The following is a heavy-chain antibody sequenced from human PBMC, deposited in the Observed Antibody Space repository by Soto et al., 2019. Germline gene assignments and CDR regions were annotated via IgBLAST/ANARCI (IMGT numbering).Heavy chain of an antibody. Sequence: SETLSLTCNMSGDSYSISTYSWSWIRQPPGKALQWIGFIYQSGVTSYNPSLASRVSISLDRSNNQFSLKLKSVTAADTAVYFGAGMPYTSGLRFDPWGPGTLVTVSS. CDR3: AGMPYTSGLRFDP. CDR2: IYQSGVT. D-gene: IGHD6-19*01. V-gene: IGHV4-30-2*01. J-gene: IGHJ5*02. CDR1: GDSYSISTYS.